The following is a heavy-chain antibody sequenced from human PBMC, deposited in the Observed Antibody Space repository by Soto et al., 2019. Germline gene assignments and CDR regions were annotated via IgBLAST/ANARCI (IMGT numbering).Heavy chain of an antibody. J-gene: IGHJ3*02. CDR1: GYTFTGYY. D-gene: IGHD6-13*01. CDR3: ARAPSLAAAGSYDAFDI. Sequence: VKVSCKASGYTFTGYYMHWVRQAPGQGLEWMGWINPNSGGTNYAQKFQGWVTMTRDTSISTAYMELSRLRSDDTAVYYCARAPSLAAAGSYDAFDIWGQGTMVTVSS. V-gene: IGHV1-2*04. CDR2: INPNSGGT.